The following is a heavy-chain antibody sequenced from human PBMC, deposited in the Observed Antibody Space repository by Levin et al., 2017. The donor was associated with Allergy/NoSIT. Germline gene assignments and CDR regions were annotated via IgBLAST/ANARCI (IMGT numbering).Heavy chain of an antibody. J-gene: IGHJ3*02. CDR1: GFTFSTYA. CDR3: ARDLSGYYTIDI. V-gene: IGHV3-30-3*01. CDR2: ISYEGSTK. Sequence: GGSLRLSCAASGFTFSTYAMHWVRQAPGEGLEWVAFISYEGSTKHCADSVEGRFTISRDNSKNTLYLQVNSLRPEDTAVYYCARDLSGYYTIDIWGQGTMVTVSS. D-gene: IGHD3-3*01.